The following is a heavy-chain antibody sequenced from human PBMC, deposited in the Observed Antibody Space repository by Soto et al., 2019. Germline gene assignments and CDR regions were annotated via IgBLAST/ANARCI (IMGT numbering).Heavy chain of an antibody. V-gene: IGHV3-23*01. CDR2: ISGSGGST. CDR1: GFTFSSYA. D-gene: IGHD6-13*01. CDR3: AKEIAAAGTGTIDY. J-gene: IGHJ4*02. Sequence: EVQLLVSGGGLLQPGGSLTLSCAASGFTFSSYAMSWVRQAPGKGLEWVSAISGSGGSTYYADSVKGRFTISRDNSKNTLYLQMNSLRAEDTAVYYCAKEIAAAGTGTIDYWGQGTLVTVSS.